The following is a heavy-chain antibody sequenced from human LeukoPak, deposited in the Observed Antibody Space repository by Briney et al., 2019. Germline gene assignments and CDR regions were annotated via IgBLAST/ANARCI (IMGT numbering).Heavy chain of an antibody. CDR3: ARDGPYSSGWPYNFDY. CDR2: INPNSGGT. D-gene: IGHD6-19*01. CDR1: GYTFTGYY. V-gene: IGHV1-2*02. Sequence: ASVKVSCKASGYTFTGYYMHWVRQAPGQGLEWMGWINPNSGGTNYAQKLQGRVTMTRDTSISTAYMELSRLRSDDTAVYYCARDGPYSSGWPYNFDYWGQGTLVTVSS. J-gene: IGHJ4*02.